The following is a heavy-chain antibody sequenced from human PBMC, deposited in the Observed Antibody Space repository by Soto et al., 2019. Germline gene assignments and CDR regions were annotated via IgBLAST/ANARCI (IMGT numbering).Heavy chain of an antibody. Sequence: SETLSLTCTVSGGSISSYYWSWIRQPPGKGLEWIGYIYYSGSANYNPSLKSRVTISVDTSKNQFSLKLSSVTAADTAVYYCARDRKIEGIDPWGQGTLVTVSS. J-gene: IGHJ5*02. CDR1: GGSISSYY. CDR2: IYYSGSA. V-gene: IGHV4-59*01. D-gene: IGHD3-10*01. CDR3: ARDRKIEGIDP.